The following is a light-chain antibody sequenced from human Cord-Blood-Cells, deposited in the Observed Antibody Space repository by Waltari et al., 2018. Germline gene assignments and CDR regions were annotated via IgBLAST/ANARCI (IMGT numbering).Light chain of an antibody. Sequence: QSVLTQPPSVSAAPGQKVTISCSGSSSNIGNNYVSWYQQLPGTAPKLLIYENNNRPSVIPDRFSGSKSGTSATRGITGLQTGDEADYYCGTWDSSLSAGVFGGGTKLTVL. J-gene: IGLJ3*02. CDR2: ENN. CDR3: GTWDSSLSAGV. V-gene: IGLV1-51*02. CDR1: SSNIGNNY.